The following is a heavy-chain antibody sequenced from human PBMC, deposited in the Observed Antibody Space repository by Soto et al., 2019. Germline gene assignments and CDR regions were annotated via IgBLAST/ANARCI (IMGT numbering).Heavy chain of an antibody. J-gene: IGHJ4*02. V-gene: IGHV3-49*03. CDR1: GFTFGDYA. D-gene: IGHD3-3*01. CDR2: IRSKAYGGTT. Sequence: GSLRLSCTASGFTFGDYAMSWFRQAPGKGLEWVGFIRSKAYGGTTEYAASVKGRFTISRDDSKSIAYLQMNSLKTEDTAVYYCTRVMYYDFWSGKGPFDYWGQGTLVTVSS. CDR3: TRVMYYDFWSGKGPFDY.